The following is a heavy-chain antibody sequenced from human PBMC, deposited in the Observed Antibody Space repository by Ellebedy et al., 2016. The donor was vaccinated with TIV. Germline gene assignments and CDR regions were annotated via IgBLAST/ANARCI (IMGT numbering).Heavy chain of an antibody. CDR3: ARAGYYGSGSCYNDGGFDY. D-gene: IGHD3-10*01. CDR2: IKQDGSEK. V-gene: IGHV3-7*03. CDR1: GFTFSSYW. J-gene: IGHJ4*02. Sequence: GESLKISCAASGFTFSSYWMSWVRQAPGKGLEWVANIKQDGSEKYYVDSVKGRFTISRDNAKNSLYLQMNSLRAEDTAVYYCARAGYYGSGSCYNDGGFDYWGQGTLVTVSS.